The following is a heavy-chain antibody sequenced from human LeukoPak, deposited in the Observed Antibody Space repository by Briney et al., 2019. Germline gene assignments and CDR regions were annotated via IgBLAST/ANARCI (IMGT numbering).Heavy chain of an antibody. CDR1: GFTIGNRW. V-gene: IGHV3-74*01. J-gene: IGHJ4*02. CDR3: ARGHVFGSIQHGDY. CDR2: IFGDATGA. Sequence: GSLRLSCTASGFTIGNRWMHWVRQAPGRGLVWVARIFGDATGASYADSVKGRFSISRDNAKNTLYLEINNLRVEDTAVYYCARGHVFGSIQHGDYWGQGTLVSVSS. D-gene: IGHD3-10*01.